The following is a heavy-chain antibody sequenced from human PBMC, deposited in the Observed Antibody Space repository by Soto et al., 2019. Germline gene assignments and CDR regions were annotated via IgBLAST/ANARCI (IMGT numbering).Heavy chain of an antibody. V-gene: IGHV3-23*01. Sequence: GGSLRLSCAASGFTFSSYAMSWVRQAPGKGLEWVSAISGSGGSTYYADSVKGRFTISRDNSKNTLYLQMNSLRAEDTAVYYCAKSPFITGTTGWFDPWGQGTLVTVSS. CDR3: AKSPFITGTTGWFDP. CDR1: GFTFSSYA. D-gene: IGHD1-20*01. J-gene: IGHJ5*02. CDR2: ISGSGGST.